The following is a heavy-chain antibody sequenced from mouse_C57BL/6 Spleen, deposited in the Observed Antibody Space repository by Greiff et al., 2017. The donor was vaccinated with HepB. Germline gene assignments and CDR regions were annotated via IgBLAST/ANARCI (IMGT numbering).Heavy chain of an antibody. CDR1: GYTFTDYY. V-gene: IGHV1-26*01. J-gene: IGHJ2*01. Sequence: EVQLQQSGPELVKPGASVKISCKASGYTFTDYYMNWVKQSHGKSLEWIGDINPNNGGTSYNQKFKGKATLTVDKSSSTAYMELRSLTSEDSAVYYCARLERWLLRGGFDYWGQGTTLTVSS. CDR2: INPNNGGT. D-gene: IGHD2-3*01. CDR3: ARLERWLLRGGFDY.